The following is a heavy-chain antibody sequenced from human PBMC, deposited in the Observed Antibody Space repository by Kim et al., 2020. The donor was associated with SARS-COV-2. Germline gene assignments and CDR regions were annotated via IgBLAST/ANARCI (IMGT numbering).Heavy chain of an antibody. Sequence: SETLSLTCTVSGGSISSYYWSWIRQPPGKGLEWIGYIYYSGSTNYNPSLKSRVTISVDTSKNQFSLKLSSVTAADTAVYYCASGLGYCRGGSSYSAYCMDVWGQGTTVTVSS. D-gene: IGHD2-15*01. CDR1: GGSISSYY. J-gene: IGHJ6*02. CDR2: IYYSGST. V-gene: IGHV4-59*13. CDR3: ASGLGYCRGGSSYSAYCMDV.